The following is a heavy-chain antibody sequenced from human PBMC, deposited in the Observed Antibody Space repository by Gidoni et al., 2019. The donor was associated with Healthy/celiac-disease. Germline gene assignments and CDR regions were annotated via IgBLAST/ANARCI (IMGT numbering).Heavy chain of an antibody. CDR1: GFTFRSYA. V-gene: IGHV3-23*01. D-gene: IGHD6-13*01. CDR3: AKDDRRAAAASVGFDY. Sequence: EVQLLESGGGLVQPGVSLRLSCAASGFTFRSYALSWVRQAPGKGLEWVSAISGSGGSTYYADSVKGRFTISRDNSKNTLYLQMNSLRAEDTAVYYCAKDDRRAAAASVGFDYWGQGTLVTVSS. J-gene: IGHJ4*02. CDR2: ISGSGGST.